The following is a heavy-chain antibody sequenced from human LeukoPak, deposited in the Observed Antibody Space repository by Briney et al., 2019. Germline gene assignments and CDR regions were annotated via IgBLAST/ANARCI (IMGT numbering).Heavy chain of an antibody. V-gene: IGHV4-34*01. CDR1: GGSFSGYY. J-gene: IGHJ4*02. CDR3: GKTDIYFNPIDY. CDR2: IHRDGRS. Sequence: PSETLSLTCAIYGGSFSGYYWSWVRQPPGQGMEWIGEIHRDGRSRYNPSLKSRVTMSIDYSKNQFSLKVSSVTAADTATYYCGKTDIYFNPIDYWGPGSLVTVSS. D-gene: IGHD3-9*01.